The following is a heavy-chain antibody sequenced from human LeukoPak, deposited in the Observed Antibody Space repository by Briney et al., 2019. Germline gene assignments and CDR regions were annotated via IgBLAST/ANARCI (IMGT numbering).Heavy chain of an antibody. V-gene: IGHV3-7*01. CDR3: ATDRGWRTSGYYLYYFEY. CDR1: GGSISSSSYY. J-gene: IGHJ4*02. D-gene: IGHD3-3*01. Sequence: ETLSLTCTVSGGSISSSSYYWGWIRQPPGKGLEWVASIKHDGSEKYYVDSVRGRFTISRDNTMNSLYLQMSSLRAEDTAVYYCATDRGWRTSGYYLYYFEYWGQGTLVTYSS. CDR2: IKHDGSEK.